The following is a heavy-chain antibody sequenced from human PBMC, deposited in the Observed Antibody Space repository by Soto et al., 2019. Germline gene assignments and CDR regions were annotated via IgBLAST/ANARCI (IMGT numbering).Heavy chain of an antibody. J-gene: IGHJ5*02. CDR3: ARDHYDFWSGYYPFDP. CDR1: GYTFTSYG. Sequence: ASVKVSCKASGYTFTSYGISWVRQAPGQGLEWMGWISAYNGNTNYAQKLQGRVTMTTDTSTSTAYMELRSLRSDDTAVYYCARDHYDFWSGYYPFDPWGQGTLVTVPQ. D-gene: IGHD3-3*01. CDR2: ISAYNGNT. V-gene: IGHV1-18*04.